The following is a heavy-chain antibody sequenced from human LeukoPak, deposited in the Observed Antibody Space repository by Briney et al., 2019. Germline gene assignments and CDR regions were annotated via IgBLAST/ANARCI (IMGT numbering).Heavy chain of an antibody. Sequence: GGSLRLSCAASGFTSSSYWMSWVRQAPGKGLEWVANIKQDGSEKYYVDSVKGRFTISRDNAKNSLYLQMNSLRAEDTAVYYCARVYDYVWGSYGTMGYWGQGTLVTVSS. CDR1: GFTSSSYW. V-gene: IGHV3-7*01. CDR3: ARVYDYVWGSYGTMGY. J-gene: IGHJ4*02. CDR2: IKQDGSEK. D-gene: IGHD3-16*01.